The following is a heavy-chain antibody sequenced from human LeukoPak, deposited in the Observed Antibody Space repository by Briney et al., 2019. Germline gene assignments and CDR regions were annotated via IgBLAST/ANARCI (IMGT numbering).Heavy chain of an antibody. J-gene: IGHJ4*02. CDR2: INPNSAAS. D-gene: IGHD3-22*01. CDR3: ARERYDSSGYYYLEY. Sequence: ASVKVSCKASGYSFSGHYIHWVRQAPGQGLEWMGQINPNSAASHYAQKFQDRVTMTSDTSINMAYMELRSLRSDDTAVYYCARERYDSSGYYYLEYWGQGTLVTVSS. V-gene: IGHV1-2*06. CDR1: GYSFSGHY.